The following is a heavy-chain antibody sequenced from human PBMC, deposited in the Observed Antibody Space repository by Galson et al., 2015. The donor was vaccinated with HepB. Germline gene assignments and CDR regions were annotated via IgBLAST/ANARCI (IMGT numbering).Heavy chain of an antibody. CDR2: MKEDGSEI. V-gene: IGHV3-7*03. CDR1: GFTFSRYW. J-gene: IGHJ3*01. CDR3: VRGVYGFDV. D-gene: IGHD5/OR15-5a*01. Sequence: SLRLSCAASGFTFSRYWMTWVRQAPGRGLEWVAYMKEDGSEIYYLDSVKGRFTISRDNAKNSLFLQMNSLRVEDTALYYCVRGVYGFDVWGQGTMVTVSS.